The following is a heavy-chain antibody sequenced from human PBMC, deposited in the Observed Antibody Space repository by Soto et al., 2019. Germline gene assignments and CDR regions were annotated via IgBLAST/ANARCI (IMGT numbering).Heavy chain of an antibody. CDR3: ARPRYNIVAPPDAFDI. V-gene: IGHV4-39*01. Sequence: QLQLQESGPGLVKTSETLSLTCTVSGGSISSSSYYWGWIRQPPGKGLEWIGSIYYSGSTYYNPSLKSRVTISVDTSKNQFSLKLSSVTAADTAVYYCARPRYNIVAPPDAFDIWGQGTMVTVSS. J-gene: IGHJ3*02. CDR2: IYYSGST. D-gene: IGHD5-12*01. CDR1: GGSISSSSYY.